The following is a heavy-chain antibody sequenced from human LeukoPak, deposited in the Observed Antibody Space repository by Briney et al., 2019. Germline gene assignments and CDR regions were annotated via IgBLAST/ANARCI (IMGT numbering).Heavy chain of an antibody. J-gene: IGHJ5*02. V-gene: IGHV1-2*02. CDR2: INPKNGET. Sequence: ASVTVSSTASGYTFSDYYIHWVRQAPGHGLGWMAWINPKNGETVHAQKFQGRVTVTRDTSIDTVYMEMSRLESDDTAVLYCTRDPEYGSPTGDWFDRWGQGTLVAVSS. D-gene: IGHD3-10*01. CDR3: TRDPEYGSPTGDWFDR. CDR1: GYTFSDYY.